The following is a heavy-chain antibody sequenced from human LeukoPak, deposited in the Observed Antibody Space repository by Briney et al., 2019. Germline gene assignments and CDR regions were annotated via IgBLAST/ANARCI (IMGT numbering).Heavy chain of an antibody. D-gene: IGHD2-21*01. CDR1: GGSFSGYY. J-gene: IGHJ4*02. V-gene: IGHV4-34*01. Sequence: SETLSLTCAVYGGSFSGYYWSWIRQPPGKGLEWIGEINHSGSTNYNPSLKSRVAISVDTSKNQFSMKLSSVTAADTAVYYCARAPARGGDFDYWGQGTLVTVSS. CDR3: ARAPARGGDFDY. CDR2: INHSGST.